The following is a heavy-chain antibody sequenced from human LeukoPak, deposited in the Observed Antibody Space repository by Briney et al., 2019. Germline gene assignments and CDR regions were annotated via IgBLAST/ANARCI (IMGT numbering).Heavy chain of an antibody. CDR2: IVVGSGNT. CDR3: AAGTPNIVAHDAFDI. J-gene: IGHJ3*02. D-gene: IGHD5-12*01. CDR1: GFTFTGSA. Sequence: SVNVSCKASGFTFTGSAMQWVRQARGQRLEWIGWIVVGSGNTNYAQKFQERVTITRDMSASTAYMELSSLRSEDTAVYYCAAGTPNIVAHDAFDIWGQGTMVTVSS. V-gene: IGHV1-58*02.